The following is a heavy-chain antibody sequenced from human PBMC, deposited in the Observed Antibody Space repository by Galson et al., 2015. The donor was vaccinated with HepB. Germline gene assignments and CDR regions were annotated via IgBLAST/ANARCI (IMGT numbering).Heavy chain of an antibody. CDR2: INSDGTST. V-gene: IGHV3-74*01. J-gene: IGHJ6*03. CDR1: GFIFSRYW. Sequence: SLRLSCAASGFIFSRYWMHWVRQAPGKGLVWVSRINSDGTSTDYADSVKGRFTISRDNAKNTLYLYMSSVRADDTAVYYCARWERTFYYENGGANHFYYMDVWGKGTTVAVSS. D-gene: IGHD3-22*01. CDR3: ARWERTFYYENGGANHFYYMDV.